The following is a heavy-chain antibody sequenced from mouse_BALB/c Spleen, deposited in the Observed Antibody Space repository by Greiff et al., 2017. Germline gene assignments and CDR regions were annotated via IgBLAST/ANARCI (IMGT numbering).Heavy chain of an antibody. D-gene: IGHD4-1*01. J-gene: IGHJ2*01. CDR2: ISSGGSYT. CDR3: ARQGAGTGDY. Sequence: EVHLVESGGGLVKPGGSLKLSCAASGFTFSSYAMSWVRQTPEKRLEWVATISSGGSYTYYPDSVKGRFTISRDNAKNTLYLQMSSLRSEDTAMYYCARQGAGTGDYWGQGTTLTVSS. CDR1: GFTFSSYA. V-gene: IGHV5-9-3*01.